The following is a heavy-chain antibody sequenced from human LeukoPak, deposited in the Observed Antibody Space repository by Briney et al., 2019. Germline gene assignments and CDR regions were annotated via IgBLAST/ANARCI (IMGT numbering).Heavy chain of an antibody. Sequence: GGSLRLSCAASGFTFSSYAMHWVRQAPGKGLEWVAVISYDGSNKYYADSVKGRFTISRDNSKNTLYLQMNSLRAEDTAVYYCARGIAAAGAYYYYYMDVWGKGTTVTVSS. J-gene: IGHJ6*03. D-gene: IGHD6-13*01. CDR1: GFTFSSYA. CDR3: ARGIAAAGAYYYYYMDV. CDR2: ISYDGSNK. V-gene: IGHV3-30*14.